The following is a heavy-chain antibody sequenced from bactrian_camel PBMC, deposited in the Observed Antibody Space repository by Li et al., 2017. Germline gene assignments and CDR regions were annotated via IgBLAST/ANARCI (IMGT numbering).Heavy chain of an antibody. CDR3: ATNYDAPYGYNY. CDR2: ISGDGSNI. D-gene: IGHD4*01. Sequence: HVQLVESGGGSVYTGGSLRLSCAASGFTFSNYWMIWLRQAPGKGLDFMGSISGDGSNIVYGDSVKGRFTISRDNAKNTMYLQMNSLKSEDTALYYCATNYDAPYGYNYWGQGTQVTVS. CDR1: GFTFSNYW. J-gene: IGHJ4*01. V-gene: IGHV3S6*01.